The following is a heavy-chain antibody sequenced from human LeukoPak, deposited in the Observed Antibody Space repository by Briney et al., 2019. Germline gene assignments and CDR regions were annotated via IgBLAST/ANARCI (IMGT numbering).Heavy chain of an antibody. CDR3: ARAARLGLGYSGYDYSNFDY. CDR2: TYYRSKWYN. J-gene: IGHJ4*02. CDR1: GDSVSSNSAA. D-gene: IGHD5-12*01. Sequence: SQTLSLTCAISGDSVSSNSAAWNWIRQSPSRGLEWLGRTYYRSKWYNDYAVSVKSRTTINPDTSKNQFSLQLNSVTPEDTAVYYCARAARLGLGYSGYDYSNFDYWGQGTLVTVSS. V-gene: IGHV6-1*01.